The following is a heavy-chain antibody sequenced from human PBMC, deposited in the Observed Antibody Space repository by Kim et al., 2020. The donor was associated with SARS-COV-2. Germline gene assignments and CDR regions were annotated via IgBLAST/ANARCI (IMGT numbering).Heavy chain of an antibody. CDR3: GGGARNDY. CDR2: IKQDGSET. Sequence: GGSLRLSCTASGFAVSSYWMSWIRQVPGKGLEWVAIIKQDGSETYYVDSVKGRFTISRNNAQNSLYLQMNSQRGDDTAVYYWGGGARNDYWSQGTLVTVSS. J-gene: IGHJ4*02. CDR1: GFAVSSYW. V-gene: IGHV3-7*01. D-gene: IGHD3-16*01.